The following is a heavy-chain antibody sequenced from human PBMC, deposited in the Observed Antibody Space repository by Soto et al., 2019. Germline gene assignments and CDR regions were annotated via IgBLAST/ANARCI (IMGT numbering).Heavy chain of an antibody. J-gene: IGHJ5*02. V-gene: IGHV2-5*02. CDR3: AYGDYVGSWFDP. D-gene: IGHD4-17*01. Sequence: QITLKESGPTLVKPTQTLTLTCTFSGFSLSTSGVGVGWIRQPPGKALEWLALIYWDDDKRYSPSLKSRLTITKDTSKKRVVLTMPTMDPVDTGTYYCAYGDYVGSWFDPWGQGTLVTVSS. CDR1: GFSLSTSGVG. CDR2: IYWDDDK.